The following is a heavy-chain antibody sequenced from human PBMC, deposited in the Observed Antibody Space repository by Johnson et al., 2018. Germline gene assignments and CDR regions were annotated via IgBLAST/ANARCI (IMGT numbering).Heavy chain of an antibody. Sequence: QVQLQESGPGLVRPSDTLSLTCSVSGGSLTSYYWAWVRQSPGKGLEWIGYVYYTGTTNYSPSLESLISLSVDTSKTHFSLSLRSVTPADTAVYYCARIDNGELGHLHHWGQGTQVTVSS. V-gene: IGHV4-59*07. CDR3: ARIDNGELGHLHH. CDR2: VYYTGTT. CDR1: GGSLTSYY. D-gene: IGHD4-17*01. J-gene: IGHJ1*01.